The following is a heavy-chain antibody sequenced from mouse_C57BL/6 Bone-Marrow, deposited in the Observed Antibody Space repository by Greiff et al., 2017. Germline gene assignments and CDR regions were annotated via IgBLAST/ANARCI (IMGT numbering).Heavy chain of an antibody. D-gene: IGHD1-1*01. CDR1: GFTFSSYG. CDR3: ARHRGSSFDY. J-gene: IGHJ2*01. V-gene: IGHV5-6*01. CDR2: ISSGGSYT. Sequence: EVQGVESGGDLVKPGGSLKLSCAASGFTFSSYGMSWVRQTPDKRLEWVATISSGGSYTYYPDSVKGRFTISRDNAKNPLYLQMSSLMSEDTAMYYCARHRGSSFDYWGQGTTLTVAS.